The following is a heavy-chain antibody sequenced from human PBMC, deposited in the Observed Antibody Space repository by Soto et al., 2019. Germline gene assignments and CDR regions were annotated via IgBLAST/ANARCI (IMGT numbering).Heavy chain of an antibody. V-gene: IGHV3-74*01. Sequence: GGSLRLSCAVSGFTFSRNWMHWVRQAPGKGLVWVSRIDSDGSAPDYADSVKGRFTISRDNAKNTLYLQMNSLRAEDTGVYYCARPTSLGGNPFDYWGQGTLVTVSS. CDR1: GFTFSRNW. CDR3: ARPTSLGGNPFDY. J-gene: IGHJ4*02. D-gene: IGHD1-1*01. CDR2: IDSDGSAP.